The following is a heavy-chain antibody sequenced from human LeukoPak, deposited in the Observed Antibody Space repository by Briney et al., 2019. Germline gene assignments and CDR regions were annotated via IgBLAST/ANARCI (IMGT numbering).Heavy chain of an antibody. Sequence: TPSETLSLTCTVSGGSMKNYYWSWIRQPPGKGLEWIGYIHDTRGTNYNPYLKSRVTMSLDTSKNHFSLSLNSVTAADTAVYFCAGGIGYATSPADHLGQGTLVIVSS. D-gene: IGHD6-13*01. J-gene: IGHJ5*02. CDR1: GGSMKNYY. V-gene: IGHV4-59*01. CDR2: IHDTRGT. CDR3: AGGIGYATSPADH.